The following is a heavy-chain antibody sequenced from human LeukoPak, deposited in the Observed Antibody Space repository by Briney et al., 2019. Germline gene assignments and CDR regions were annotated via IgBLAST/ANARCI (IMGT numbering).Heavy chain of an antibody. D-gene: IGHD5-18*01. V-gene: IGHV4-39*02. CDR1: GASVSGSPYY. CDR2: IYSSGST. Sequence: PSETLSLTCTVSGASVSGSPYYWGWIRQPPGKGLEWIGSIYSSGSTYYNASLQSRVTISIETSKNQISLRLRSVTAADTATYYCARDRLWIEPLDYWGQGTLVIVSS. J-gene: IGHJ4*02. CDR3: ARDRLWIEPLDY.